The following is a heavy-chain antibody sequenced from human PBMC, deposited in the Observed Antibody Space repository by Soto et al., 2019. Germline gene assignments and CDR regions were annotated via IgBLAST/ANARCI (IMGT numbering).Heavy chain of an antibody. D-gene: IGHD2-21*02. CDR3: AKDQTDVTLFDY. V-gene: IGHV3-23*01. J-gene: IGHJ4*02. CDR1: GFSFSSLA. Sequence: GGSLRLSCAASGFSFSSLAMSWVRQAPGKGLEWASSISGRGVDTLYADPVKGRFTISRDNSRNTLYLQVNSLRAEDTAVYYCAKDQTDVTLFDYWGQGTLVTVSS. CDR2: ISGRGVDT.